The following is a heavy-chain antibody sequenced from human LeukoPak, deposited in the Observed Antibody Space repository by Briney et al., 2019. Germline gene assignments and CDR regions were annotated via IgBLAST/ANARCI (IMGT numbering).Heavy chain of an antibody. J-gene: IGHJ4*02. D-gene: IGHD1-26*01. CDR2: INPNSGDT. V-gene: IGHV1-2*02. CDR3: ARDAWLVGTTNLYYFDY. Sequence: ASVKVSCKASGYTFTSYYLHWVRQAPGQGLEWMGWINPNSGDTNYAQKFQGRVTMTRDPSISTAYMALTRLRSDDTAVYYCARDAWLVGTTNLYYFDYWGQGTLVTVSS. CDR1: GYTFTSYY.